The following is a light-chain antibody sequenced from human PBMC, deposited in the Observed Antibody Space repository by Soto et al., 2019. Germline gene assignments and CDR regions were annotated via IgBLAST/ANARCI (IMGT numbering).Light chain of an antibody. Sequence: DIQVTQSPSSLSASIGDRVIITCRASQPISTSLHWFQQKPGKAPQLLIYALSNLQSGVPSRFSGSGTGTECTLIISRRQPEEVGKYFCQQRDSTPLTFGGGTKVQI. J-gene: IGKJ4*01. V-gene: IGKV1-39*01. CDR2: ALS. CDR1: QPISTS. CDR3: QQRDSTPLT.